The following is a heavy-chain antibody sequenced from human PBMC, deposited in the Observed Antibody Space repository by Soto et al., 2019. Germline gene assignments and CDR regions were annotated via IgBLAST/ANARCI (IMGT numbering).Heavy chain of an antibody. CDR2: IYYSGST. Sequence: PSETLSLTCTVSGGSISSYYWSWIRQPPGKGLEWIGYIYYSGSTNYNPSLKSRVTISVDTSKNQFSLKLSSVTAADTAVYYCARTVGEWLRLYYYYMEVWGKGTTVTVSS. CDR3: ARTVGEWLRLYYYYMEV. CDR1: GGSISSYY. J-gene: IGHJ6*03. D-gene: IGHD5-12*01. V-gene: IGHV4-59*08.